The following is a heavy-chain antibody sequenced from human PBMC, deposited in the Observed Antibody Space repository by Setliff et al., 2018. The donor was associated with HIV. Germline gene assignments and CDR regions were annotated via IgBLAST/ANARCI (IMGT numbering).Heavy chain of an antibody. J-gene: IGHJ6*03. V-gene: IGHV1-2*02. Sequence: ASVKVSCKASGYTFTGYFIHWVRQAPGKGLEWMGWINPNSGGTNYAQKFQGRVTMTRDTSISTAYMELSRLRSDDTAVYYCARDLLAVANTYYYYYMDVWGKGTTVTVSS. CDR2: INPNSGGT. D-gene: IGHD6-19*01. CDR1: GYTFTGYF. CDR3: ARDLLAVANTYYYYYMDV.